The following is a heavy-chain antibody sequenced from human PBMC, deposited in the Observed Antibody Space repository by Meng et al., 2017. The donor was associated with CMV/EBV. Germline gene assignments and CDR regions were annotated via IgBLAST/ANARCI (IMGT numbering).Heavy chain of an antibody. CDR1: GYSISSGYY. D-gene: IGHD3-9*01. V-gene: IGHV4-61*01. CDR2: IYYSGST. CDR3: ARERVLYYDILTGWLGYYGMDV. J-gene: IGHJ6*02. Sequence: GSLSLTCTVSGYSISSGYYWGWIRQPPGKGLEWIGYIYYSGSTNYNPSLKSRVTISVDTSKNQFSLKLSSVTAADTAVYYCARERVLYYDILTGWLGYYGMDVWGQGTTVTVSS.